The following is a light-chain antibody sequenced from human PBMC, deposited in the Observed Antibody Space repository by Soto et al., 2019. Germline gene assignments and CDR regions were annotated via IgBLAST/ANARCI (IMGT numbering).Light chain of an antibody. CDR2: STS. Sequence: QTVVTQEPSLTVSPGGTVTLTCASHTGAVTSGYYPNWFQQKPGQAPRALIYSTSNQHSWTPARFSGSLLGGKAALTLSGVQPEDEAEYYCLLYYGGAWVFGGGTKVTVL. CDR1: TGAVTSGYY. J-gene: IGLJ3*02. V-gene: IGLV7-43*01. CDR3: LLYYGGAWV.